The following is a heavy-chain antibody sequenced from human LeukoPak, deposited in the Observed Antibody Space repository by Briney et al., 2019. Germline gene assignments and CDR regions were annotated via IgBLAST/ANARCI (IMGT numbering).Heavy chain of an antibody. D-gene: IGHD3-22*01. CDR2: IYHSGST. V-gene: IGHV4-4*02. Sequence: NTSGTLSLTCAVSGGSISSSNWWSWVRQPPGKGLEWIGEIYHSGSTNYNPSLKSRVTISVDKSKNQFSLKLSSVTAADTAVYYCARADSTSSYGFKPGDALDIWGQGTVVIVSS. CDR3: ARADSTSSYGFKPGDALDI. J-gene: IGHJ3*02. CDR1: GGSISSSNW.